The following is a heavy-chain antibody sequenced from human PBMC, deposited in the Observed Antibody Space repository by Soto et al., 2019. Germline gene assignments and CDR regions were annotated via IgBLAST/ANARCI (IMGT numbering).Heavy chain of an antibody. D-gene: IGHD3-9*01. CDR3: ARGVGSSPPRY. CDR2: IDYNGVT. CDR1: GASISSRDYY. V-gene: IGHV4-39*07. J-gene: IGHJ4*02. Sequence: PSETLSLTCSVSGASISSRDYYWGWIRQTPGKGLERIGNIDYNGVTYYNPSLKSRVTVSKDTSKNQFSLKLTSATAADTAVYYCARGVGSSPPRYWGRGTLVTVSS.